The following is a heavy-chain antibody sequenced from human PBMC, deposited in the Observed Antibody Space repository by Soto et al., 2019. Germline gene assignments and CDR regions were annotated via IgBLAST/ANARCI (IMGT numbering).Heavy chain of an antibody. CDR3: AGSGDTVTTYDNWFAP. V-gene: IGHV1-69*01. CDR2: IIPIFGTA. CDR1: GGTFSSYA. Sequence: QVQLVQSGAEVKKPGSSVKVSCKASGGTFSSYAISWVRQAPGQGLEWMGGIIPIFGTANYAQKFQGRVTITADESTSRADMELSSLRSEDTAVYYCAGSGDTVTTYDNWFAPWVQGTLVTVSS. J-gene: IGHJ5*02. D-gene: IGHD4-17*01.